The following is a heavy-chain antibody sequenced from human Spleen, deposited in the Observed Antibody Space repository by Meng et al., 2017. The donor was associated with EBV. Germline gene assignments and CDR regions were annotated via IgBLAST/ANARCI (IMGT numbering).Heavy chain of an antibody. CDR3: ARGGSSERNFDY. Sequence: LQDSGPGQVKPSENLSLPCTVSGGSISSFVYWGWIRQPPGKGLEWIGEISHSGTTNYNPSLKSRFTISVDTSKNQFSLKLSSVTAADTAVYYCARGGSSERNFDYWGQGTLVTVSS. CDR2: ISHSGTT. CDR1: GGSISSFVY. V-gene: IGHV4-38-2*02. J-gene: IGHJ4*02. D-gene: IGHD6-25*01.